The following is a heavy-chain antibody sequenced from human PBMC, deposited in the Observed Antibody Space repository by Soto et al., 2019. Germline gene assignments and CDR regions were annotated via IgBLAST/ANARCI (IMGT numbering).Heavy chain of an antibody. CDR1: GFTFGDYA. CDR2: IRSKAYGGTT. J-gene: IGHJ6*03. Sequence: GGSLRLSCTASGFTFGDYAMSWFRQAPGKGLERVGFIRSKAYGGTTEYAASVKGRFTISRDDSKSIAYLQMNSLKTEDTAVYYCTRPSAPRFLEWSNMDVWGKGTTVTVSS. V-gene: IGHV3-49*03. CDR3: TRPSAPRFLEWSNMDV. D-gene: IGHD3-3*01.